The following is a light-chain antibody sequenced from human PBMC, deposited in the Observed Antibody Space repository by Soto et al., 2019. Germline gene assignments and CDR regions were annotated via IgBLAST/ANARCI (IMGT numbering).Light chain of an antibody. CDR1: LSVSVY. J-gene: IGKJ5*01. Sequence: VVLTQSPATLSLSPGERATLSCRTSLSVSVYLDWYQQKPGQAPRLLISDASNRATGIPDRLSGSGSGTDFTLTISRLEPEDFAVYICQQYGTSPRTFGQGTRLEIK. CDR2: DAS. CDR3: QQYGTSPRT. V-gene: IGKV3-20*01.